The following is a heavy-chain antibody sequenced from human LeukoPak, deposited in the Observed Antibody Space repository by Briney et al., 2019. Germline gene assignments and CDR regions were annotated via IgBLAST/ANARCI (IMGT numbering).Heavy chain of an antibody. D-gene: IGHD4-17*01. Sequence: GGSLRLSCEASGFTFSSHAMTWVRQGPGKGLEWASTISGRGDSTFYADSVKGRFTISRDNSKNTVYPQLNNLRDEDTAVYYCAKDSERYGVLEYWGQGTLVSVSA. V-gene: IGHV3-23*01. CDR1: GFTFSSHA. CDR2: ISGRGDST. J-gene: IGHJ4*02. CDR3: AKDSERYGVLEY.